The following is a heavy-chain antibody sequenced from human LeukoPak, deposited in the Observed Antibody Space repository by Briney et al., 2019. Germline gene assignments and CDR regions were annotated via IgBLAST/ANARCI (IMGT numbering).Heavy chain of an antibody. CDR3: ARLSAPMDWFDP. CDR2: IHPGDSDT. V-gene: IGHV5-51*01. Sequence: GESLKISCKGSGYMFINYWIGWVRQMPGKGLEWMGIIHPGDSDTRYSPSLQGQVTISADKSISTAYLQWSSLKASDTAMYYCARLSAPMDWFDPWGQGTLVTVSS. D-gene: IGHD5-24*01. CDR1: GYMFINYW. J-gene: IGHJ5*02.